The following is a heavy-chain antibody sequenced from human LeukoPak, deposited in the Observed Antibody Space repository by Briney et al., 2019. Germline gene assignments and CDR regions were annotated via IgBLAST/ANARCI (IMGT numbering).Heavy chain of an antibody. CDR3: ARGRSSSWYSDYYYYMDV. CDR2: INPNSGGT. D-gene: IGHD6-13*01. CDR1: GYTFTGYY. Sequence: GASVKVSCKASGYTFTGYYMHWVRQAPGQGLEWMGWINPNSGGTNYAQKFQGRVTMTRDTSISTAYMELSRLGSDDTAVYYCARGRSSSWYSDYYYYMDVWGKGTTVTVSS. V-gene: IGHV1-2*02. J-gene: IGHJ6*03.